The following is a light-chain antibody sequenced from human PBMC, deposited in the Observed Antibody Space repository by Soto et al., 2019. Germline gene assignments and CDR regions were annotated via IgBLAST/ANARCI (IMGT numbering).Light chain of an antibody. CDR1: LDIRGY. Sequence: DIQLTQSPSFLSASVGDTVTITCRASLDIRGYLAWYQQKPGKVPRLLIYSASTLQGGVPSRFSGSGSGTEFTLTISSLLPEDLASYYCQQLDRYPFTFGGGTKVEIK. V-gene: IGKV1-9*01. CDR2: SAS. CDR3: QQLDRYPFT. J-gene: IGKJ4*01.